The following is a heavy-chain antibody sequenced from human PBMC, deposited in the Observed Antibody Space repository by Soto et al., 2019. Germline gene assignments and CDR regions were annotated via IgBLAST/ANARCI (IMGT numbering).Heavy chain of an antibody. CDR3: AREQWGFDY. D-gene: IGHD6-19*01. CDR2: IYYTGNS. V-gene: IGHV4-31*03. Sequence: QVQLQESGPELVKSSQTLSLTCTVSNGSISTNGHYWTWIRQRPGKGLEWIAYIYYTGNSYYNPSLTSRLTISIDTSKNQSSRTLRSVTAADTAFYYWAREQWGFDYLGQGTLVSVSS. J-gene: IGHJ4*02. CDR1: NGSISTNGHY.